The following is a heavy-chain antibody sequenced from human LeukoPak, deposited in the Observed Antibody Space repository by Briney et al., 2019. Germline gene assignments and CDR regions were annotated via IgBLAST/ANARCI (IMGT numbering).Heavy chain of an antibody. J-gene: IGHJ6*02. CDR3: AKLMAGTRVGMDV. D-gene: IGHD6-19*01. Sequence: PGGSLRLSCAASGFTFDAYAMHWVRHAPGKGLEWVSGISWNNSSIGYADSVKGRFTISRDNAKNSLYLQMNSLRAADTAFYYCAKLMAGTRVGMDVWGQGTTVTVSS. V-gene: IGHV3-9*01. CDR2: ISWNNSSI. CDR1: GFTFDAYA.